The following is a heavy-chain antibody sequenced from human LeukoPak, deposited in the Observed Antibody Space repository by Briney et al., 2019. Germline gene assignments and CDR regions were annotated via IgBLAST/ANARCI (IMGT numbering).Heavy chain of an antibody. Sequence: GGSLRLSCAASGFTFSDYYMSWIRQAPGKGLEWVSYISSSGSTIYYADFVKGRFTISRDNAKNSLYLQMNSLRAEDTAVYYCARDPVTLYYFDYWGQGTLVTVSS. V-gene: IGHV3-11*04. J-gene: IGHJ4*02. CDR1: GFTFSDYY. CDR3: ARDPVTLYYFDY. D-gene: IGHD4-23*01. CDR2: ISSSGSTI.